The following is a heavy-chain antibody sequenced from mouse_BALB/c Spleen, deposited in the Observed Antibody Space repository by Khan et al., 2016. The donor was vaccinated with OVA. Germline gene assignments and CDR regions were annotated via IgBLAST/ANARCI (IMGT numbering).Heavy chain of an antibody. CDR3: ARVYGGDFDY. CDR2: ISYSGNT. V-gene: IGHV3-2*02. CDR1: GYSITSDYA. Sequence: EVKLLVSGPGLVKPSQSLSLTCTVTGYSITSDYAWNWIRQFPGNKLEWMGFISYSGNTKYNPSLKSRFSITRDTSKNQFFLQLNSVTTEDTATYYCARVYGGDFDYWGQGTSLTVSS. J-gene: IGHJ2*02. D-gene: IGHD1-1*01.